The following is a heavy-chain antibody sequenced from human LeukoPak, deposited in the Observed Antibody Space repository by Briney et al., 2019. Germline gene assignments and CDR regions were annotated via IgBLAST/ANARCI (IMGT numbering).Heavy chain of an antibody. J-gene: IGHJ4*02. CDR1: GGSMSSYY. D-gene: IGHD5-24*01. CDR2: VYYSGST. V-gene: IGHV4-59*01. CDR3: ARDRWRLQPDY. Sequence: PSETLSLTCTVSGGSMSSYYWSWIRQPPGKGVEWIGYVYYSGSTNYNPSLKSRVTISVDTSKNQFSLKLTSVTAADTAVYYCARDRWRLQPDYWGQGILVTLSS.